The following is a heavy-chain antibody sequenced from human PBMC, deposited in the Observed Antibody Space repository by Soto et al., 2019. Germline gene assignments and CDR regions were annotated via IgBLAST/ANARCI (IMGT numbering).Heavy chain of an antibody. CDR3: ARMVRGSNIDYYHYMDV. Sequence: QVQLVQSGAEVKKPGASVKVSCKASGYTFTSHGISWVRQAPGQGLEWMGWISAYNGDTNYAQKLQGRVTVTTDTSTSTAYMELRSLRSEDTAVYYCARMVRGSNIDYYHYMDVWGKGTTVTLSS. V-gene: IGHV1-18*01. CDR2: ISAYNGDT. CDR1: GYTFTSHG. D-gene: IGHD3-10*01. J-gene: IGHJ6*03.